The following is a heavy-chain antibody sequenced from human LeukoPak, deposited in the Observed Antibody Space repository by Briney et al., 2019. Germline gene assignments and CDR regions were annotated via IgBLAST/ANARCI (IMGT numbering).Heavy chain of an antibody. CDR1: GYTFSSYD. V-gene: IGHV1-8*03. J-gene: IGHJ1*01. D-gene: IGHD6-13*01. CDR2: MNPNSGNT. Sequence: GSVKVSRKASGYTFSSYDINWVRPATGQGVEWMGWMNPNSGNTGYAQKFQGRVTITRNTSISTAYMELSSLRSEDTAVYYCAREPAAAGKGFQHWGQGTLVTVSS. CDR3: AREPAAAGKGFQH.